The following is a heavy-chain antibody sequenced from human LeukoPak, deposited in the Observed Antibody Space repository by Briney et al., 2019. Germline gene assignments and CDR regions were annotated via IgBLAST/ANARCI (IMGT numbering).Heavy chain of an antibody. J-gene: IGHJ4*02. CDR2: IIPIFRAA. V-gene: IGHV1-69*01. CDR3: ARGPGYLGLQSYFDY. CDR1: GGTLTTYA. Sequence: SVKGSCKGSGGTLTTYAFSWVRPAPGQGRGWMGGIIPIFRAANYAQNFQGRVTLTADESTSTAYMELSSLRSDDTAVYYCARGPGYLGLQSYFDYWGQGTLVTVSS. D-gene: IGHD5-18*01.